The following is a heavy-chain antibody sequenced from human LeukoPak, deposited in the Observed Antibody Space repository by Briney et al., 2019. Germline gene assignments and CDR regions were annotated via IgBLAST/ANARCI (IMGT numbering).Heavy chain of an antibody. CDR3: ARSGGSGTSTRYFDY. J-gene: IGHJ4*02. CDR2: VYSGGIT. D-gene: IGHD3-10*01. CDR1: GFTVSSNY. Sequence: GGSLRLSCAASGFTVSSNYMSWVRQAPGKGLEWVSVVYSGGITYYADSVKGRFTISRDNSENTLYLQMNGLRAGDTAVYYCARSGGSGTSTRYFDYWGQGTLVTVSS. V-gene: IGHV3-53*01.